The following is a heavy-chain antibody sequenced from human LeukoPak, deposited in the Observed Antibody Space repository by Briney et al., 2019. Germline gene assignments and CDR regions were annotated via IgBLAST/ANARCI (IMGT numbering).Heavy chain of an antibody. V-gene: IGHV3-74*01. CDR1: GFTFSSYW. Sequence: PGGSLRLSCAASGFTFSSYWMHWVRQAPGKGLVWVSRINSDGSSTSYADSVKGRFTISRDSAKNTLYLQMNSLRAEDTAVYYCARDLGYYGSGSYYNGDHFDYWGQGTLVTVSS. J-gene: IGHJ4*02. CDR2: INSDGSST. CDR3: ARDLGYYGSGSYYNGDHFDY. D-gene: IGHD3-10*01.